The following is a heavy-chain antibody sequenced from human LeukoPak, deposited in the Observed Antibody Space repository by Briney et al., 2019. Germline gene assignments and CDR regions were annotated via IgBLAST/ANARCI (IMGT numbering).Heavy chain of an antibody. V-gene: IGHV3-11*04. CDR3: ARDKFPMTHSPDY. Sequence: KSGGSLRLSCAASGFTFSDYYMSWIRQAPGKGLEWVSYISSSGSTIYYADSVKGRFTISRDNAKNSLYLQMNSLRAEDTAVYYCARDKFPMTHSPDYWGQGTLVTVSS. CDR2: ISSSGSTI. J-gene: IGHJ4*02. CDR1: GFTFSDYY. D-gene: IGHD2-21*01.